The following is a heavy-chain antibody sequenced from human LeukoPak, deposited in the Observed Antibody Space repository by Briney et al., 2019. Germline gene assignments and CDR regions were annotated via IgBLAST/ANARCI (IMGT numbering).Heavy chain of an antibody. J-gene: IGHJ4*02. V-gene: IGHV4-38-2*02. D-gene: IGHD4-17*01. CDR3: ARTPVTRESGAYY. CDR1: GYSISNGYY. CDR2: IYYNGNT. Sequence: SETLSLTCTVSGYSISNGYYWGWIRQPPGKGLEWIGSIYYNGNTYYNPSLRSRVTMSVDTSKNQFSLKLSSVTAADTAVYYCARTPVTRESGAYYWGQGTLVTVSS.